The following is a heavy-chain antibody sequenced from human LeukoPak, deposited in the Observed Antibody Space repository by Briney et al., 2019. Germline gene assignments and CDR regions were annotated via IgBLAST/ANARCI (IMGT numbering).Heavy chain of an antibody. CDR3: ARGPLDIVVTDLGKRLLGTSPSY. D-gene: IGHD2-2*03. CDR2: ISSNGGST. CDR1: GFIFSDYV. J-gene: IGHJ4*02. Sequence: PGGSLRLSCAASGFIFSDYVLHWVRQAPGKGLEYVSAISSNGGSTYYANSVKGRFTISRDNSKDTLYLQMGSLRTEDMGVYYCARGPLDIVVTDLGKRLLGTSPSYWGQGTLVTVSS. V-gene: IGHV3-64*01.